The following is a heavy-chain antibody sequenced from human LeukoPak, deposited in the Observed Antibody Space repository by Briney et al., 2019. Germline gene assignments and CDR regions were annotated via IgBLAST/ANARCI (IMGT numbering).Heavy chain of an antibody. CDR2: IRYDGSNN. CDR1: GFTFSSYG. V-gene: IGHV3-30*02. J-gene: IGHJ4*02. CDR3: ATEKKIAAAGFDY. Sequence: GGSLRLSCAASGFTFSSYGMHWVRQAPGKGLEWVAFIRYDGSNNYYADSVKGRFTISRDNSKNTLYLQMNSLRAEDTAVYYCATEKKIAAAGFDYWGQGTLVTVSS. D-gene: IGHD6-13*01.